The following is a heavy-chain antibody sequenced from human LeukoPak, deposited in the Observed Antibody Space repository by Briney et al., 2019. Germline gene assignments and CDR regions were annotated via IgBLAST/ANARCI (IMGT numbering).Heavy chain of an antibody. J-gene: IGHJ4*02. V-gene: IGHV4-34*01. Sequence: PSETLSLTCAVYGGSFSGYYWGWIRQPPGKGLEWIGEINHSGSTNYNPSLKSRVTISVDTSKNQFSLKLSSVTAADTAVYYCARGGDYGGNRRVYYFDYWGQGTLVTVSS. CDR3: ARGGDYGGNRRVYYFDY. D-gene: IGHD4-23*01. CDR2: INHSGST. CDR1: GGSFSGYY.